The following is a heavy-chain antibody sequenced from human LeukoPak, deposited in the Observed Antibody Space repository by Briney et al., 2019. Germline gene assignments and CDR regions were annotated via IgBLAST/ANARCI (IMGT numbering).Heavy chain of an antibody. V-gene: IGHV3-33*08. CDR1: GFTFSSYG. Sequence: PGRSLRLSCAASGFTFSSYGMHWVRQAPGKGLEWVAVIWYGGSNKYYADSVKGRFTISRDNSKNTLYLQMNSLRAKDTALYYCARTPEGIAADAAYFDYWGQGTLVTVSS. CDR3: ARTPEGIAADAAYFDY. CDR2: IWYGGSNK. D-gene: IGHD6-13*01. J-gene: IGHJ4*02.